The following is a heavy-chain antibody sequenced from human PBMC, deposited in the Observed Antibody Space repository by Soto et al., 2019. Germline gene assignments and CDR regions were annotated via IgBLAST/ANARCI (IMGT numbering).Heavy chain of an antibody. Sequence: SEPLAITCTVSGGSISSGGYYWSWIRQHPGKGLEWIGYIYYSGSTYYNPSLKSRVTISVDTSKNQFSLKLSSVTAADTAVYYWARAPMVHHQFDYWGQGSLVIVPS. V-gene: IGHV4-31*03. CDR2: IYYSGST. J-gene: IGHJ4*02. CDR3: ARAPMVHHQFDY. CDR1: GGSISSGGYY. D-gene: IGHD3-10*01.